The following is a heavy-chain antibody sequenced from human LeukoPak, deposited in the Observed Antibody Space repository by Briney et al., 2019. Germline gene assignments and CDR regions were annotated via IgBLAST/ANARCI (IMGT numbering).Heavy chain of an antibody. Sequence: PGGSLRLSCAASGFTFSSYGMHWVRQAPGKGLEWVAVIWYDGSNKYYADSVKGRFTISRDNPKNTLYLQMDSLRAEDTAVYYCARDRQDLWSGYPKYYFDYWGQGTLVTVSS. J-gene: IGHJ4*02. D-gene: IGHD3-3*01. CDR2: IWYDGSNK. CDR3: ARDRQDLWSGYPKYYFDY. V-gene: IGHV3-33*01. CDR1: GFTFSSYG.